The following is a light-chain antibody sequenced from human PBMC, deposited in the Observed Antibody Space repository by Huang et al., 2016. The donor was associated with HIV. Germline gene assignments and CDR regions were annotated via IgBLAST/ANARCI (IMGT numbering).Light chain of an antibody. J-gene: IGKJ4*01. CDR3: QQYSTIPT. CDR1: QTFLYNSQSESF. V-gene: IGKV4-1*01. Sequence: DIVVTQSPDSLAVSLGARATINCKSSQTFLYNSQSESFIAWYQQRPGQSPKLLFHGAAARQAGVPERFSGSVSEKNFTLTINGLRCEDVAIYFCQQYSTIPTCGGGTKVDI. CDR2: GAA.